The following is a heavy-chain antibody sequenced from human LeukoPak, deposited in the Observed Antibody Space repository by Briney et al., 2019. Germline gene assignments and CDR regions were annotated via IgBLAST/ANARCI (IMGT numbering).Heavy chain of an antibody. CDR3: ARGIYTYGLSPFDP. J-gene: IGHJ5*02. V-gene: IGHV1-8*01. D-gene: IGHD5-18*01. CDR1: GYTFTSYD. CDR2: MNPNSANT. Sequence: GASVKVSCKASGYTFTSYDINWVRQATGQGLEWMGWMNPNSANTGYAQKIQGRVTMTRNTSISTAYMELSSLRSEDTAVYYCARGIYTYGLSPFDPWGQGTLVTVSS.